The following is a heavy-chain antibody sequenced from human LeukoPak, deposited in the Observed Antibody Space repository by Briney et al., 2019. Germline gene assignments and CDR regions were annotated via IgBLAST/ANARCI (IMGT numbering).Heavy chain of an antibody. CDR3: ARDRHYIAAAATLAADFDY. D-gene: IGHD6-13*01. CDR2: ISAYNGNT. CDR1: GYTFTSYG. Sequence: ASVKVSCKASGYTFTSYGISWVRQAPGQGLEWMGWISAYNGNTNYAQKLQGRVTMTTDTSTSTAYMELRSLRSDDTAVYYCARDRHYIAAAATLAADFDYWGQGTLVTVSS. J-gene: IGHJ4*02. V-gene: IGHV1-18*01.